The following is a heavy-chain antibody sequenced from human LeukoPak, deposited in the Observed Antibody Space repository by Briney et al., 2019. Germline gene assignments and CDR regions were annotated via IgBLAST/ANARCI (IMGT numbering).Heavy chain of an antibody. CDR3: ARGPDSSWYNNWFDP. D-gene: IGHD6-13*01. Sequence: SETLSLTCTVSGGSISSYYWSWIRQPAGKGLEWIGRIYTSGSTNYNPSLKSRVTMSVDTSKNRFSLKLSSVTAADTAVSYCARGPDSSWYNNWFDPWGQGTLVTVSS. J-gene: IGHJ5*02. V-gene: IGHV4-4*07. CDR1: GGSISSYY. CDR2: IYTSGST.